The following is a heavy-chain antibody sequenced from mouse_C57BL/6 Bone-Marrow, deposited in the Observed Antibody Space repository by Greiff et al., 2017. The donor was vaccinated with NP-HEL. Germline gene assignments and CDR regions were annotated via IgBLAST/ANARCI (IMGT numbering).Heavy chain of an antibody. CDR2: INPGSGGT. CDR3: ARSCGYDGEWFAY. V-gene: IGHV1-54*01. CDR1: GYAFTNYL. J-gene: IGHJ3*01. Sequence: VQLQQSGAELVRPGTSVKVSCKASGYAFTNYLIEWVKQRPGQGLEWIGVINPGSGGTNYNEKFKGKATLTEDKSSSTAYMQLSILTSDDSAVYFCARSCGYDGEWFAYWGQGTLVTVSA. D-gene: IGHD2-2*01.